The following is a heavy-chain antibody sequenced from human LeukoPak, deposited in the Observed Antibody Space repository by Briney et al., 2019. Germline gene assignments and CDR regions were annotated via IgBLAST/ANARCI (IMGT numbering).Heavy chain of an antibody. CDR3: AKVWYGDYGYFQD. CDR1: GFMFSSNW. D-gene: IGHD4-17*01. J-gene: IGHJ1*01. CDR2: IKRDGSEK. V-gene: IGHV3-7*03. Sequence: PGGSLRLSCAASGFMFSSNWMSWVRLAPGKGLEWVANIKRDGSEKYYVDSVKGRFTISRDNAKNSLYLQMNSLIADDTAIYYCAKVWYGDYGYFQDWGQGTLVTVSS.